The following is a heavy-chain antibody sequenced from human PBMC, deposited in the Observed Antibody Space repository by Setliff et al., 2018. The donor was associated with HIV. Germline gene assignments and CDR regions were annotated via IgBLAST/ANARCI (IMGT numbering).Heavy chain of an antibody. CDR2: INPNSGGT. V-gene: IGHV1-2*06. CDR1: GYTFTDYY. Sequence: VKVSCKASGYTFTDYYIHWVRQAPGQGLEWMGRINPNSGGTNYAQKFQGRVTMTRDRSISTAHMELSRLRSDDTAVYYCATKVYCTNGVCLDAFDVWGQGTMVTVSS. D-gene: IGHD2-8*01. J-gene: IGHJ3*01. CDR3: ATKVYCTNGVCLDAFDV.